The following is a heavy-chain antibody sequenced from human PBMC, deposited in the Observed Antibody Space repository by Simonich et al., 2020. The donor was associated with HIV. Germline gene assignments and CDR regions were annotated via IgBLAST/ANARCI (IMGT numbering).Heavy chain of an antibody. Sequence: QVQLVQSGAEVKKPGASVKVSCKASGYTFTSYDIPWVRQATGQGLEWMGWRNPNSGNTDYAQKFQGRVTITRDTSINTAYMELSSLKSEDTAVYYCARALRWFDPWGQGTLVTVSS. J-gene: IGHJ5*02. D-gene: IGHD3-16*02. CDR3: ARALRWFDP. V-gene: IGHV1-8*03. CDR1: GYTFTSYD. CDR2: RNPNSGNT.